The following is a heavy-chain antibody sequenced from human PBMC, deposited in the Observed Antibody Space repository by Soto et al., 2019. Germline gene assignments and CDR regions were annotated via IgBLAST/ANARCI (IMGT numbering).Heavy chain of an antibody. CDR2: IYYSGST. D-gene: IGHD5-18*01. V-gene: IGHV4-31*11. J-gene: IGHJ4*02. CDR1: GGSISSGGYH. Sequence: SETLSLTCAVSGGSISSGGYHWSWIRQHPGKGLEWIGYIYYSGSTYYNPSLKSRVTISVDTSKNQFSLKLSSVTAADTAVYYCARGYGRNLDYWGQGTLVTVSS. CDR3: ARGYGRNLDY.